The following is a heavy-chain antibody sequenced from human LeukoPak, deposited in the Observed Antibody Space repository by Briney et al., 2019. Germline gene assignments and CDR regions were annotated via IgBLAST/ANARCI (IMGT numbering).Heavy chain of an antibody. V-gene: IGHV3-48*03. Sequence: PGGSLRLSCAASGFTFSSSEMNWVRQAPGKGLDWVSFISSGGSAIYYADSVKGRFTISRDNSKNTVYLQMNSLRAEDTAVYYCARGLRNTDTFDIWGQGTMVTVSS. J-gene: IGHJ3*02. CDR3: ARGLRNTDTFDI. CDR1: GFTFSSSE. CDR2: ISSGGSAI.